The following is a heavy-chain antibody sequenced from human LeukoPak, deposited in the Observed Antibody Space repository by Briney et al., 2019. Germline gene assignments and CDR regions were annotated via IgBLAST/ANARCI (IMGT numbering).Heavy chain of an antibody. CDR3: ARDYRHNYDYVWGSYRPEPNFDY. CDR2: IYTSGST. V-gene: IGHV4-4*07. J-gene: IGHJ4*02. CDR1: GGSISSYY. D-gene: IGHD3-16*02. Sequence: PSETLSLTCTVSGGSISSYYWSWIRQPAGKGLEWIGRIYTSGSTNYNPSLKSRATMSVDTSKNQFSLKLSSVTAADTAVYYCARDYRHNYDYVWGSYRPEPNFDYWGQGTLVTVSS.